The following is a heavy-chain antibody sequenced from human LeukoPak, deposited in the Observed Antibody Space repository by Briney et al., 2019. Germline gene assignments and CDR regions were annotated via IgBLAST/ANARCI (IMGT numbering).Heavy chain of an antibody. CDR3: ARDPVMGSGYYFDY. J-gene: IGHJ4*02. V-gene: IGHV3-48*01. Sequence: GGSLRLSCAASGFNFNNYNMNWVRQAPGKGLEWVSYITLSSSTTYYADSVKGRFTISRDNAKKSLYLQMNSLRAEDTAVYYCARDPVMGSGYYFDYWGQGTLVTVSS. D-gene: IGHD3-10*01. CDR1: GFNFNNYN. CDR2: ITLSSSTT.